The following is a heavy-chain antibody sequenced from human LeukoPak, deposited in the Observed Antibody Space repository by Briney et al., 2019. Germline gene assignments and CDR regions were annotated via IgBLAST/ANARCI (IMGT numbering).Heavy chain of an antibody. V-gene: IGHV3-7*01. CDR3: ARRGYSSSWDVPDY. CDR1: GFIFNSYW. CDR2: IKQEGSEK. J-gene: IGHJ4*02. D-gene: IGHD6-13*01. Sequence: GGSLRLSCAASGFIFNSYWMTWVRQAPGKGLEWVANIKQEGSEKNYLDSLKGRFTISRDNVKNSLYLEMYSLRAEDTAMYYCARRGYSSSWDVPDYWGQGTLVTVSS.